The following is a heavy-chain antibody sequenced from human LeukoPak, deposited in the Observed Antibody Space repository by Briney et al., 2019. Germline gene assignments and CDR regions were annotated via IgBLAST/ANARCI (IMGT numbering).Heavy chain of an antibody. J-gene: IGHJ5*02. CDR3: ARRTWFGRGPNWFDP. V-gene: IGHV4-34*01. D-gene: IGHD3-10*01. Sequence: SETLSLTCAVYGGSFSGYYWSWIRQPPGKGLEWTGEINHSGSTNYNPSLKSRVTISVDTSKNQFSLKLSSVTAADTAVYYCARRTWFGRGPNWFDPWGQGTLVTVSS. CDR1: GGSFSGYY. CDR2: INHSGST.